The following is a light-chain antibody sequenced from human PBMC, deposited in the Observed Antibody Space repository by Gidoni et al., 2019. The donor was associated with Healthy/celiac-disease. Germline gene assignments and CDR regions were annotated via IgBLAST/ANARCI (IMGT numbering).Light chain of an antibody. J-gene: IGKJ3*01. V-gene: IGKV4-1*01. CDR1: QSVLYSSNNKNY. Sequence: DIVMTQSPDSLAVSLGERATINGKSSQSVLYSSNNKNYLAWYQQKPGQPPKLLIYWASTGESGVPDRFSGSGSGTDFTLTISSLQAEDVAVYYCQQYYSTPPAFGPGTKVDIK. CDR2: WAS. CDR3: QQYYSTPPA.